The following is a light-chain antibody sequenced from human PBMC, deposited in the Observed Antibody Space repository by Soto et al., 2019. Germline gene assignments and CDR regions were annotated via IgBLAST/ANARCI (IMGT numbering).Light chain of an antibody. CDR2: DDY. J-gene: IGLJ2*01. CDR3: QVWDNGGDRHVV. Sequence: SYELTQPPSVSVAPGQTATLTCGGNNILGKSVHWYQHKPGQAPVLVVYDDYDRPSGIPERISGSNSGNTATLTISRVEAGDEADYYCQVWDNGGDRHVVFGGGTKLTVL. V-gene: IGLV3-21*02. CDR1: NILGKS.